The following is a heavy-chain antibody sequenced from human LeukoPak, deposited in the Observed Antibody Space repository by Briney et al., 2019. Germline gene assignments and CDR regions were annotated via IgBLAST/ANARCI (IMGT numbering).Heavy chain of an antibody. J-gene: IGHJ4*02. CDR3: ARDRSSLYNGNYAF. CDR2: VNPHSGGT. CDR1: GYTFTGYY. Sequence: SVKVSCKASGYTFTGYYMHWVRQAPGQGLEFMGWVNPHSGGTSYAAKFRGRVTLTRDTSTTTSYMDLSSLTSDDTAVYYCARDRSSLYNGNYAFWGQGTLVTVSS. V-gene: IGHV1-2*02. D-gene: IGHD5-12*01.